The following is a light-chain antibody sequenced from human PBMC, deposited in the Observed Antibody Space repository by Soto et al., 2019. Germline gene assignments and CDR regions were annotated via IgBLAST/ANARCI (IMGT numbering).Light chain of an antibody. J-gene: IGKJ5*01. CDR2: DAC. CDR3: QQRRNWIT. V-gene: IGKV3-11*01. CDR1: QSVDIY. Sequence: DIVSTQTTFTLSLTPRERATLSCRASQSVDIYLAWYRQIPGQAPRLLICDACNRATGIPARFSGSGSGTDFTLTTSSLEPEDFAVYYCQQRRNWITFGQGTRLE.